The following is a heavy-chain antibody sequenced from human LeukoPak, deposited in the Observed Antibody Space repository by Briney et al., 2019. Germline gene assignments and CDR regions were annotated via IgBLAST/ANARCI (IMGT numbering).Heavy chain of an antibody. CDR2: INWNGGAT. CDR1: GFTFDDYG. CDR3: ARDHGAVYPLDY. V-gene: IGHV3-20*04. D-gene: IGHD6-19*01. J-gene: IGHJ4*02. Sequence: PGGSLRLSCAASGFTFDDYGMSWVRQAPGKGLEWVSGINWNGGATGYADSVKGRFTISRGNAKNSLFLQMNSLRAEDTAVYYCARDHGAVYPLDYWGQGTLVTVSS.